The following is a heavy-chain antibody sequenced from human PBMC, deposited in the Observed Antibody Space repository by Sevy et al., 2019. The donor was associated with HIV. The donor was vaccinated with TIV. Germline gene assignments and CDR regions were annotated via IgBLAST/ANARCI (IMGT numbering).Heavy chain of an antibody. CDR2: ITRNSYEAYGGTR. CDR3: SRALATAVTPEYYFDY. CDR1: GFTFDDYA. V-gene: IGHV3-49*03. D-gene: IGHD2-15*01. J-gene: IGHJ4*02. Sequence: GGSLRLSCTASGFTFDDYAMSWFRQAPGKGLEWVAFITRNSYEAYGGTREYAAFVKGRFAISRDDSKSIAYLQMNSLKTEDTAMYYCSRALATAVTPEYYFDYWGQGTLVTVSS.